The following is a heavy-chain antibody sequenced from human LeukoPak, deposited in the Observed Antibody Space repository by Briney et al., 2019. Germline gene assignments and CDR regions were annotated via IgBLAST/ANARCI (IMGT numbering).Heavy chain of an antibody. D-gene: IGHD5-18*01. CDR3: AGVQHVDTSGWFDP. J-gene: IGHJ5*02. V-gene: IGHV1-46*01. CDR1: GYTFTSYY. Sequence: ASVKVSCKASGYTFTSYYMHWVRQAPGQGLEWMGIINPSGGSTSYAQKFQGRVTMTRDTSTSTVYMELRSLRSDDTAVYYCAGVQHVDTSGWFDPWGQGTLVTVSS. CDR2: INPSGGST.